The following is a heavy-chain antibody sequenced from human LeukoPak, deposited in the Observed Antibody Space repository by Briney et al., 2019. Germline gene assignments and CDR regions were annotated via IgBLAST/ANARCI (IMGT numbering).Heavy chain of an antibody. CDR2: INPNSGGT. Sequence: ASVKVSCKASGYTFTGYYMHWVRQAPGQGLEWMGWINPNSGGTNYAQKFQGWVTMTRDTSISTAYMELSRLRSDDTAVYYCARGRIAVAGTKNYFDYWGQGTLVTVSS. CDR3: ARGRIAVAGTKNYFDY. J-gene: IGHJ4*02. CDR1: GYTFTGYY. D-gene: IGHD6-19*01. V-gene: IGHV1-2*04.